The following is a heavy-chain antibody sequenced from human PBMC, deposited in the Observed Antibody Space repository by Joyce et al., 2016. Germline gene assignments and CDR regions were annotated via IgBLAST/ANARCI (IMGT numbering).Heavy chain of an antibody. V-gene: IGHV3-33*01. Sequence: QVQLVESGGGVVQPGRSLRLSCAASGFSFSSFGMNWVRQAPGKGLEGVEVMWSNGTNKYYADYEKGRFTISRDNSRNTLYLQMDSLRVEDTAVYYCARGPEYYYDETRWYFDLWGRGTLVTVSS. D-gene: IGHD3-22*01. J-gene: IGHJ2*01. CDR1: GFSFSSFG. CDR2: MWSNGTNK. CDR3: ARGPEYYYDETRWYFDL.